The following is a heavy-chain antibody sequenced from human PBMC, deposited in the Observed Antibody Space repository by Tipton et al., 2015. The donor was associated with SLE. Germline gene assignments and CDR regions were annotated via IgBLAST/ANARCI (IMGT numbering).Heavy chain of an antibody. D-gene: IGHD2-21*02. Sequence: TLSLTCSVSGVSISTYYWSWIRQSPGKGLEWIGFFYFSGSSQYNPSLKSRAAISADTSNHQFSLELRSVTAADTAVYYCTRDPASGDIDYWGQGTLVTVSS. CDR1: GVSISTYY. CDR3: TRDPASGDIDY. V-gene: IGHV4-59*01. CDR2: FYFSGSS. J-gene: IGHJ4*02.